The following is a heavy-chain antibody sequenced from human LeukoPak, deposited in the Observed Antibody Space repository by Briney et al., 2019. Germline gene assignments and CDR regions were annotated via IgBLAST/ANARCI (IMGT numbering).Heavy chain of an antibody. V-gene: IGHV4-39*01. CDR1: GGSISRSSYY. J-gene: IGHJ6*02. CDR2: IYYGGST. Sequence: KPSETLSLTCTVSGGSISRSSYYWGWIRQTPGKGPEWIGSIYYGGSTYYNPSLKSRVTISVDTSKNQFSLKLSSVTAADTAIYYCARPGYRYSSDYYGLDVWGQGTTVTVSS. D-gene: IGHD5-18*01. CDR3: ARPGYRYSSDYYGLDV.